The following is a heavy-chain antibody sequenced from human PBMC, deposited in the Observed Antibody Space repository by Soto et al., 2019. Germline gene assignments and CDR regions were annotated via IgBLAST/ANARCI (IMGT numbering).Heavy chain of an antibody. Sequence: QVQLVESGGGVVQPGRSLRLSCAASGFTFSSYGMHWVRQAPGKGLEWVAVISDGGSNKYYADSVKGRFTISRDNSKNTLYLQISSLRAENAAVSSCATFTRFDHWGQGTPVTVSS. CDR3: ATFTRFDH. V-gene: IGHV3-30*03. CDR1: GFTFSSYG. J-gene: IGHJ4*02. CDR2: ISDGGSNK.